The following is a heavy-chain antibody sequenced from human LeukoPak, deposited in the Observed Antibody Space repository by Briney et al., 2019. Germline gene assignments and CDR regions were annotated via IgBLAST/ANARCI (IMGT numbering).Heavy chain of an antibody. CDR1: GGSISSGGYY. CDR2: IYTSGST. J-gene: IGHJ3*02. CDR3: ARDYYYDSSGYYFDAFDI. D-gene: IGHD3-22*01. V-gene: IGHV4-61*02. Sequence: SETLSLTCTVSGGSISSGGYYWSWIRQPAGKGLEWIGRIYTSGSTNYNPSLKSRVTMSVDTSKNQFSLKLSSVTAADTAVYYCARDYYYDSSGYYFDAFDIWGQGTMVTVSS.